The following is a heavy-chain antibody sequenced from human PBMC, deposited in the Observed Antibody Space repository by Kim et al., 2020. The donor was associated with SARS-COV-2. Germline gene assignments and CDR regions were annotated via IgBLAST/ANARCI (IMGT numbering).Heavy chain of an antibody. Sequence: PDSVKARSTIARDNAKNSLYLQMNSLRAEDTAVYYCARYLYSSRSRMDVWGQGTTVTVSS. V-gene: IGHV3-21*01. J-gene: IGHJ6*02. D-gene: IGHD6-13*01. CDR3: ARYLYSSRSRMDV.